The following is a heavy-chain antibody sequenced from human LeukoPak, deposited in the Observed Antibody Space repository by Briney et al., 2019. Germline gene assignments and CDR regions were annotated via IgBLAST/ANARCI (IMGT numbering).Heavy chain of an antibody. CDR1: GGSISSYY. J-gene: IGHJ4*02. D-gene: IGHD5-24*01. Sequence: SETLSLACTVSGGSISSYYWTWIRQPPGKGLEWIGYIYYSGSTNYNPSLRSRVSISVDTSKNQFSLKLSSVTAADTAVYYCARNPSRGPYYFDYWGQGTLVTVSS. CDR2: IYYSGST. V-gene: IGHV4-59*08. CDR3: ARNPSRGPYYFDY.